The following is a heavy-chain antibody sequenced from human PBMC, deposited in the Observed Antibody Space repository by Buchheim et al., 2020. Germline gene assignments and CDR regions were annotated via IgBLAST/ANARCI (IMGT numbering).Heavy chain of an antibody. CDR3: ARVGEATVTSIYYYGMDV. CDR2: INHSGST. V-gene: IGHV4-34*01. CDR1: GGSFSGYY. D-gene: IGHD4-11*01. Sequence: QVQLQQWGAGLLKPSETLSLTCAVYGGSFSGYYWSWIRQPPGTGLEWIGEINHSGSTNYNQSLKSRGTISVDTSKNQFSLKLRSVTAADTAVYYCARVGEATVTSIYYYGMDVWGQGTT. J-gene: IGHJ6*02.